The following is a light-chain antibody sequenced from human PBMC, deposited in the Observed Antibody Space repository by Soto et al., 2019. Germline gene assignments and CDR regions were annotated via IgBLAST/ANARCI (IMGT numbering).Light chain of an antibody. J-gene: IGKJ1*01. CDR1: RRVTNNY. CDR2: EPP. Sequence: EIVSTLTPCSPGAIPGARATLSCRASRRVTNNYLAWHQPKPGQPPRRLIYEPPNRATGTPDSVRGCGAGTDFTLTTSTLVPGNFAVKCCQRYGSSLWTLCQ. CDR3: QRYGSSLWT. V-gene: IGKV3-20*01.